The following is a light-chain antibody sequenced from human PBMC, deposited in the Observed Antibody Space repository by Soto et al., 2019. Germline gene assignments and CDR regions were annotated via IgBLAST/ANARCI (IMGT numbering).Light chain of an antibody. CDR2: DAC. J-gene: IGKJ4*01. V-gene: IGKV1-5*01. CDR3: QKYTSARLT. CDR1: QSISSW. Sequence: DIQMSQSPSTLSATVGDRVTITCRASQSISSWLAWYQQKLGQAPELVICDACSLEWGVPSRFSGSGSETECTLTVSSLQPDDFATEYCQKYTSARLTFGGGTKV.